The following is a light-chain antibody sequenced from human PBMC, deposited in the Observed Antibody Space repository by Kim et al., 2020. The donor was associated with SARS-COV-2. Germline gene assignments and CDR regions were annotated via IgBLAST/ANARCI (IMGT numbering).Light chain of an antibody. CDR3: QQYYSPPPWT. CDR1: QSVLYSSNNKNY. CDR2: WAS. V-gene: IGKV4-1*01. Sequence: TINCKSSQSVLYSSNNKNYLAWYQQKPGQPPELLIYWASTRESGVPDRFSGSGSGTDFTLTISSLQAEDVAVYYCQQYYSPPPWTFGQGTKVDIK. J-gene: IGKJ1*01.